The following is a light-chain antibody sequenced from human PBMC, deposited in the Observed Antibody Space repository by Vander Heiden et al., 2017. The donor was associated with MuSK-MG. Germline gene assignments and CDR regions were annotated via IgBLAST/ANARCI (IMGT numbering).Light chain of an antibody. CDR1: QSISNW. J-gene: IGKJ1*01. CDR3: QHENISPWT. Sequence: DIQMTQSPSTLSASVGDRVTITCRASQSISNWLAWYQQKPGKAPKLLIYDASRLESGVPSRFSGSGSGPEFTLTISSRQPDDFATYYCQHENISPWTFGQGTKVEIK. CDR2: DAS. V-gene: IGKV1-5*01.